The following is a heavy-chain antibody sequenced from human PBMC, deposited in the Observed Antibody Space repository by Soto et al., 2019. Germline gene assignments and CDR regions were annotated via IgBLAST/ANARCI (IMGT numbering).Heavy chain of an antibody. Sequence: QVQLVQSGAEVKKPGSPVTVSCKASGGTFSNHTFNWMRQASGQGLEWMGGIMPIYGTANYAQKFQDRLTISADEITGTAYMELSSLRPQDTAVYYCARGVAVAGTTPLRFDLWGQGTLVAVSS. V-gene: IGHV1-69*01. CDR1: GGTFSNHT. CDR3: ARGVAVAGTTPLRFDL. D-gene: IGHD6-19*01. J-gene: IGHJ5*02. CDR2: IMPIYGTA.